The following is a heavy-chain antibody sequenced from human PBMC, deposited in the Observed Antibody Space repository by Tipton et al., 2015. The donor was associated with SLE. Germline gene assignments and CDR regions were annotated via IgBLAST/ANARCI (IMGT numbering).Heavy chain of an antibody. Sequence: TLSLTCAVYGGSFSGYYWSWSRQPPGKGLGWIGEINHSGSTIYNPSLKSRVTISVDTSKNQFSLKLSSVTAADTAVYYCATSPRGLHLGELSLYWYFDLWGRGTLVTVSS. CDR3: ATSPRGLHLGELSLYWYFDL. J-gene: IGHJ2*01. CDR2: INHSGST. D-gene: IGHD3-16*02. CDR1: GGSFSGYY. V-gene: IGHV4-34*01.